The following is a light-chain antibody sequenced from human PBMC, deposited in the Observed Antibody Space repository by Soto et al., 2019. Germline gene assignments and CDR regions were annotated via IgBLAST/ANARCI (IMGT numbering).Light chain of an antibody. J-gene: IGKJ2*01. CDR1: QRVGSNY. CDR2: GAS. Sequence: PGERVTLSCRASQRVGSNYLAWYQQRPGQAPRLLIYGASSRATGIPDRFSGSGSRTDFSLTINSLEPEDSAVYYCQQYGNSPYTFGQGTKVQIK. V-gene: IGKV3-20*01. CDR3: QQYGNSPYT.